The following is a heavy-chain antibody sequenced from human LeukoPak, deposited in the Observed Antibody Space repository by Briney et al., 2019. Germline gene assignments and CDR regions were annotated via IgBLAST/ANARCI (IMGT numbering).Heavy chain of an antibody. D-gene: IGHD2-2*02. V-gene: IGHV3-23*01. J-gene: IGHJ4*02. Sequence: KPGGSLRLSCAASGFTFSSYAMSWVRQAPGKGLEWGSAISGRGGSTYYADSGKGGFTISGVNSKNTLYLQMNSMRAEDTAVYYCATEGSYCSSTSCYNVGDYWGQGTLVTVSS. CDR3: ATEGSYCSSTSCYNVGDY. CDR1: GFTFSSYA. CDR2: ISGRGGST.